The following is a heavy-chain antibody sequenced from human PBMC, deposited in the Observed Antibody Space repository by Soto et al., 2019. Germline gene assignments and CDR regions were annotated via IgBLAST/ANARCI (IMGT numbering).Heavy chain of an antibody. V-gene: IGHV3-21*01. J-gene: IGHJ4*02. CDR1: GFTFSSYS. D-gene: IGHD3-16*01. CDR3: AGGTAATKLDY. Sequence: EVQLVESGGGLVKPGGSLRLSCAAFGFTFSSYSMNWVRQAPGKGLEWVSSISSSSSYIYYADSVKGRFTISRDNAKNSLYLQMNSLRAEDTAVYYCAGGTAATKLDYWGQGTLVTVSS. CDR2: ISSSSSYI.